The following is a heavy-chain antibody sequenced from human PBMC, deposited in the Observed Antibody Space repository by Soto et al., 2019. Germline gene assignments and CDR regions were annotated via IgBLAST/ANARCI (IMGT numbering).Heavy chain of an antibody. CDR1: GYTFTSYG. D-gene: IGHD6-13*01. CDR2: ISAYNGNT. Sequence: VASVKVSCKASGYTFTSYGISWVRQAPGQGLEWMGWISAYNGNTNYAQKLQGRVTMTTDTSTSTAYMELRSLRSDDTAVYYCASGQKRYSSSWYLGYWGQGTLVTVSS. V-gene: IGHV1-18*01. J-gene: IGHJ4*02. CDR3: ASGQKRYSSSWYLGY.